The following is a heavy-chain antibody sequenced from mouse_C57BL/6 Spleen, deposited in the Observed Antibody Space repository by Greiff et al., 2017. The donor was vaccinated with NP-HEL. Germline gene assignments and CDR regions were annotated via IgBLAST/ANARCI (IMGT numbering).Heavy chain of an antibody. CDR1: GYTFTSYW. D-gene: IGHD1-1*01. Sequence: QVQLQQPEAELVKPGASVKLSCKASGYTFTSYWMQWVKQRPGQGLEWIGEIDPSDSYTNYNQKFKGKATLTVDTSSSTAYMQLSSLTSEDSAVYYCARSYYYGSSGDYAMDYWGQGTSVTVSS. V-gene: IGHV1-50*01. CDR3: ARSYYYGSSGDYAMDY. CDR2: IDPSDSYT. J-gene: IGHJ4*01.